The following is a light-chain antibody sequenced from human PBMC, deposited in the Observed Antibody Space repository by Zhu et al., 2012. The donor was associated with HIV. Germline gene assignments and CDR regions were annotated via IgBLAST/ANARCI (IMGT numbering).Light chain of an antibody. Sequence: DIRLTQSPSFLSASVGDRVTITCRASQDITNYLAWYQQKPGKAPKLLIYAASTLQIGVPSGFRASGSGAEFTLTITSLQPEDFAIYYCQQLNSFPLTFGGGTKVEIK. CDR2: AAS. V-gene: IGKV1-9*01. CDR1: QDITNY. J-gene: IGKJ4*01. CDR3: QQLNSFPLT.